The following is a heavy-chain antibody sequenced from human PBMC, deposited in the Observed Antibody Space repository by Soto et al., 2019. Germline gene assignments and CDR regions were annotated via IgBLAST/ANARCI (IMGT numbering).Heavy chain of an antibody. D-gene: IGHD2-15*01. CDR1: GFTFSKYA. V-gene: IGHV3-23*01. J-gene: IGHJ2*01. Sequence: EVQLLGSGGGLVKPGGSLRLSCAASGFTFSKYAMSWVRLAPGKGLEWVSSISANGGITDYADSVKGRFTISRDNFQNILSLQMDSLTGDDTALYFCAKDKYTDSVRKVWFFDYWGRGTLVTVSS. CDR3: AKDKYTDSVRKVWFFDY. CDR2: ISANGGIT.